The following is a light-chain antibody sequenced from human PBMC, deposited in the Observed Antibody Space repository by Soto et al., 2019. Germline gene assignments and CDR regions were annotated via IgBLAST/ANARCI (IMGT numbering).Light chain of an antibody. V-gene: IGLV1-40*01. CDR3: QSYDSSLSGYVV. J-gene: IGLJ2*01. Sequence: QSVLTQPPSVSGAPGQRVTISCTGSSSNIGAGYDVPWYQQLPGTAPKLLIYGNSNRPSGVPDRFSGSKSGTSASLAITGLHAEDEADYYCQSYDSSLSGYVVFGGGTKLTVL. CDR1: SSNIGAGYD. CDR2: GNS.